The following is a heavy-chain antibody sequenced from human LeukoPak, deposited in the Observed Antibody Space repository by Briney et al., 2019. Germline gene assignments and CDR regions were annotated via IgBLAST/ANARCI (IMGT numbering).Heavy chain of an antibody. Sequence: SVKVSCKASGGIFSSYAINWVRQAPGQGVEWMRRIIPIFGSAHYAQKFEGRVTVTADKSTRTAYMELSCLRSEDTALYYCAKGSRLREGGSYRFWGQGTLVSVSS. CDR3: AKGSRLREGGSYRF. D-gene: IGHD3-16*02. CDR1: GGIFSSYA. J-gene: IGHJ4*02. CDR2: IIPIFGSA. V-gene: IGHV1-69*06.